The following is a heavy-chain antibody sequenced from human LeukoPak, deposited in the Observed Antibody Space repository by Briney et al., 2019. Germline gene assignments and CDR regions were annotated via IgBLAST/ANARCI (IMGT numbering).Heavy chain of an antibody. Sequence: PGGSLRLSCAASGFTFSSYGMSWVRQAPGKGLEWVSAISGSGGSTYYADSVKGRFTISRDNSKNSLYLQMNSLRAEDTALYYCAKDMNQAGYGVDYWGQGTLVTVSS. D-gene: IGHD4-17*01. J-gene: IGHJ4*02. CDR3: AKDMNQAGYGVDY. V-gene: IGHV3-23*01. CDR1: GFTFSSYG. CDR2: ISGSGGST.